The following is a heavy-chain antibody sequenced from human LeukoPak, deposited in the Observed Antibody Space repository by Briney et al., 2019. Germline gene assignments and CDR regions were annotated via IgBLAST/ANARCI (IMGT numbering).Heavy chain of an antibody. D-gene: IGHD3-16*02. CDR3: ARGMMITFGGVIVHDY. J-gene: IGHJ4*02. V-gene: IGHV1-8*01. Sequence: GASVKVSCTASGYTFTSYDINWVRQATGQGLEWMGWMNPNSGNTGYAQKFQGRVTMTRNTSISTAYMELSSLRSEDTAVYYCARGMMITFGGVIVHDYWGQGTLVTVSS. CDR2: MNPNSGNT. CDR1: GYTFTSYD.